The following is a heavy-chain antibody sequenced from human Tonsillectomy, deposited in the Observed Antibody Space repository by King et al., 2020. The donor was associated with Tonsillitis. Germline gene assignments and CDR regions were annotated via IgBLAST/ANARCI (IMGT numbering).Heavy chain of an antibody. Sequence: VQLVESGGGLVQPGRSLRLSCAASGFTFDDYALHWVRQAPGKGLEWVSGISWNSGTIGYADSVKGRFTISRDTAKNSLYLQMNSLRADDTALYYCAKVAGGYSYGEHFDYWGQGTLVPVSS. CDR1: GFTFDDYA. CDR3: AKVAGGYSYGEHFDY. J-gene: IGHJ4*02. V-gene: IGHV3-9*01. D-gene: IGHD5-18*01. CDR2: ISWNSGTI.